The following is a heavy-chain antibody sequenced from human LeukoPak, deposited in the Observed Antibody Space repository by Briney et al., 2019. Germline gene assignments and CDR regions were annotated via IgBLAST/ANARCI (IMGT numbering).Heavy chain of an antibody. Sequence: GRSLRLSCAASGFTFSNYGMHWVRQAPGKGLEWVAVISYDGSDKYYTDSVKGRFTISRDNSKNTLYLQMNSLRAEDTAVYYCAREGMVRGVIDYWGQGTLVTVSS. CDR2: ISYDGSDK. CDR3: AREGMVRGVIDY. D-gene: IGHD3-10*01. CDR1: GFTFSNYG. V-gene: IGHV3-30*03. J-gene: IGHJ4*02.